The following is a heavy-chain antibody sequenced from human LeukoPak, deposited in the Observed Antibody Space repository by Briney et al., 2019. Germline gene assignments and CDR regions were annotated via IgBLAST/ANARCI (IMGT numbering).Heavy chain of an antibody. CDR3: ARVQSGSYDY. Sequence: PGGSLRLSYAASGFTVSSNYMSWVRQAPGKGLEWVSVIYSGGSTYYADSVKGRFTISRDNSKNTLYLQMNSLRAEDTAVYYCARVQSGSYDYWGQGTLVTVSS. CDR2: IYSGGST. CDR1: GFTVSSNY. V-gene: IGHV3-53*01. D-gene: IGHD1-26*01. J-gene: IGHJ4*02.